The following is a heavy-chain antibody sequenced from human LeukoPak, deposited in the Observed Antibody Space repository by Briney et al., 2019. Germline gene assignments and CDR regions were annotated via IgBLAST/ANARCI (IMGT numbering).Heavy chain of an antibody. Sequence: GGSLRLSCTASGFTFGDYAISWVRQAPGKGLEWLGFIRNKGYGGTTEYAASVKGRFTISRDDSKSIAYLQMNSLKSEDTAVYYCSRSEYGGNSCLDYWGQGTLVTVSS. CDR3: SRSEYGGNSCLDY. J-gene: IGHJ4*02. V-gene: IGHV3-49*04. CDR1: GFTFGDYA. D-gene: IGHD4-23*01. CDR2: IRNKGYGGTT.